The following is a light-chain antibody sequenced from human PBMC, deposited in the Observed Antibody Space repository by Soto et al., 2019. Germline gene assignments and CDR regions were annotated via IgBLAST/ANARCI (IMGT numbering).Light chain of an antibody. CDR2: GAS. Sequence: EKVLTQSPGTPALAPGGRATLCWRPSQSVSSNYVAWYQQKPGQAPRLLVYGASSRATGIPDRFSGSGSGTDFTLTISGLEPEDFAVYYCQQYNNWPRTFGQGTKVDIK. CDR3: QQYNNWPRT. V-gene: IGKV3-20*01. CDR1: QSVSSNY. J-gene: IGKJ1*01.